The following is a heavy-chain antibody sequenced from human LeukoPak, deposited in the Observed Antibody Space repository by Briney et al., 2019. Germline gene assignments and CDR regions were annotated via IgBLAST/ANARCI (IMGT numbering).Heavy chain of an antibody. Sequence: PSETLSLTCTVSGGSISSYYWSWIRQPAGKGLEWIGRIYTSGSTNYNPSLKSRVTMSVDTSKNQFSLKLSSVTAADTAVYYCAREGQIVVVPAAISPRYYFDYWGQGTLVTVSS. CDR1: GGSISSYY. CDR2: IYTSGST. CDR3: AREGQIVVVPAAISPRYYFDY. D-gene: IGHD2-2*02. J-gene: IGHJ4*02. V-gene: IGHV4-4*07.